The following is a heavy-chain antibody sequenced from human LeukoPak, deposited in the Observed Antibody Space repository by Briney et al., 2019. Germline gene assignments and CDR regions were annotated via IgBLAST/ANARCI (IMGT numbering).Heavy chain of an antibody. CDR2: ISWNSGSI. J-gene: IGHJ4*02. D-gene: IGHD2-15*01. V-gene: IGHV3-9*01. CDR1: GFTFDDYA. CDR3: AKGGYCSGGSCYFDY. Sequence: GGSLRPSCAASGFTFDDYAMHWVRQAPGKGLEWVSGISWNSGSIGYADSVKGRFTISRDNAKNSLYLQMNSLRAEDTALYYCAKGGYCSGGSCYFDYWGQGTLVTVSS.